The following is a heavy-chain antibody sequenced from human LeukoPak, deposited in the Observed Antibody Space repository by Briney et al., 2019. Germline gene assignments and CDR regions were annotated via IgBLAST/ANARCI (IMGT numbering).Heavy chain of an antibody. CDR2: ISAYNGNT. CDR3: ARDKGVVVAATPGFHGY. CDR1: GYTFTSYG. D-gene: IGHD2-15*01. V-gene: IGHV1-18*01. J-gene: IGHJ4*02. Sequence: ASVKVSCKASGYTFTSYGISWVRQAPGQGLERMGWISAYNGNTNYAQKLQGRVTMTTDTSTSTAYMELRSLRSDDTAVYYCARDKGVVVAATPGFHGYWGQGTLVTVSS.